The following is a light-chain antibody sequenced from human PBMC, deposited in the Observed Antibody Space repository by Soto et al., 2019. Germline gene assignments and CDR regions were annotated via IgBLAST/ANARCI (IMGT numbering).Light chain of an antibody. CDR1: QSVSSSY. J-gene: IGKJ1*01. Sequence: EIVLTQSPGTLSLSPGERATLSCRASQSVSSSYLAWYQQKPGQAPRLLIYGASTRATDVPDRFSGSGSGADFTLTISRLEPEDFAVYYCQQYGSSPPRTFGQGTKVDLK. CDR2: GAS. CDR3: QQYGSSPPRT. V-gene: IGKV3-20*01.